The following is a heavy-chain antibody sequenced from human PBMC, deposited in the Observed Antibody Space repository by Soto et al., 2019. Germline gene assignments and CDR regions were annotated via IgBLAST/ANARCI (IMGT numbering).Heavy chain of an antibody. CDR3: ERVSYFTGLPEY. Sequence: SETLSLTYNVSGDTVSSASYYWSWFRQPPGKGPEWIGYIYYSGSTNYNPSLKSIVSISIDMSKNQFSLKLTSVTAADTAVYYCERVSYFTGLPEYWGQGTQVTVSS. CDR2: IYYSGST. V-gene: IGHV4-61*01. CDR1: GDTVSSASYY. D-gene: IGHD3-10*01. J-gene: IGHJ4*02.